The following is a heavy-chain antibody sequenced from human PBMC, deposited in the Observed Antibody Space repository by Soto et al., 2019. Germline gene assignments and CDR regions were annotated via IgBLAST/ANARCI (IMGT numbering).Heavy chain of an antibody. Sequence: GESLKISCAASGFTFSSYGMHWVRQAPGKGLEWVAVISYDGSNKYYADSVKGRFTISRDNSKNTLYLQMNSLRAEDTAVYYCAKVARGFWSGYYTGDYWGQGTLVTVSS. CDR3: AKVARGFWSGYYTGDY. V-gene: IGHV3-30*18. J-gene: IGHJ4*02. CDR1: GFTFSSYG. CDR2: ISYDGSNK. D-gene: IGHD3-3*01.